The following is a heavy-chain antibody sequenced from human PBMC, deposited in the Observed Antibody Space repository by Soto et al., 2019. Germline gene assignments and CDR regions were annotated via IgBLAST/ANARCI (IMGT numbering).Heavy chain of an antibody. Sequence: QLQLQESGPGLVKPWETLSLTCTVSYGSISVSNVFWGWVRQPPGKGLEWIGNIDYSGTPYFNPSLGTRVTFPVDTSKKQFSLTLYSVTAADTVVYYCAMTTGRHLDFWGQGILVTVSS. CDR2: IDYSGTP. D-gene: IGHD4-4*01. V-gene: IGHV4-39*01. CDR3: AMTTGRHLDF. J-gene: IGHJ4*02. CDR1: YGSISVSNVF.